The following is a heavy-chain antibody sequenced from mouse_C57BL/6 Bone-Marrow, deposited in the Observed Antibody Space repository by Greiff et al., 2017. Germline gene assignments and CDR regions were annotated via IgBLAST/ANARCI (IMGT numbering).Heavy chain of an antibody. V-gene: IGHV14-2*01. D-gene: IGHD1-1*01. CDR3: ARSPYGSSHFDY. Sequence: VQLQQSGAELVKPGASVKLSCTASGFNIKDYYMHWVKQRTEQGLEWIGRIDPEDGETKYAPNFQGKATLTADTSSNTAYLQLSSLTSEDTAVYYCARSPYGSSHFDYWGQGTTLTVSS. J-gene: IGHJ2*01. CDR2: IDPEDGET. CDR1: GFNIKDYY.